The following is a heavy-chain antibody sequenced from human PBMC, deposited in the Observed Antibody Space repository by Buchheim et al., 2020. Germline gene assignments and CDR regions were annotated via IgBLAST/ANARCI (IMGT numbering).Heavy chain of an antibody. D-gene: IGHD3-3*02. CDR1: GFIFSNYW. CDR2: IYSDGTNT. CDR3: TTVAS. Sequence: EVQLVESGGGLVQPGGSLRLSCAASGFIFSNYWMHWVRQAPGKGLVWVSLIYSDGTNTNYADSVKGRITISRDNAKSTLYLQMNSLKTEDTAVYYCTTVASWGQGTL. V-gene: IGHV3-74*01. J-gene: IGHJ4*02.